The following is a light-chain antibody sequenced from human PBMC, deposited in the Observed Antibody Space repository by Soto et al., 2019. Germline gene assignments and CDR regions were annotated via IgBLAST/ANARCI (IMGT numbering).Light chain of an antibody. CDR1: QSVSSN. CDR3: QHYNRWHQT. Sequence: EIVMTQFPATLSVSPGERATLSCRASQSVSSNLAWYQQKPGQAPRLLIYGASTTATGIPARFSGSGSGTEFTLTISSLQPEDFAVYHCQHYNRWHQTFGQGTKVEIK. J-gene: IGKJ1*01. V-gene: IGKV3-15*01. CDR2: GAS.